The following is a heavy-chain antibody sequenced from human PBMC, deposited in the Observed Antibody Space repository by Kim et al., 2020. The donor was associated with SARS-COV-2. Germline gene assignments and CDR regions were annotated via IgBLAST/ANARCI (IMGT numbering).Heavy chain of an antibody. J-gene: IGHJ5*02. CDR2: IYYSGST. CDR3: ARVPEGGVLSLGGWFDP. V-gene: IGHV4-39*07. D-gene: IGHD1-26*01. Sequence: SETLSLTCTVSGGSISSSSYYWGWIRQPPGKGLEWIGIIYYSGSTYYNPSLKSRVTISVDTSKNQFSLKLSSVTAADTAVYYCARVPEGGVLSLGGWFDPWGQGTLVTVSS. CDR1: GGSISSSSYY.